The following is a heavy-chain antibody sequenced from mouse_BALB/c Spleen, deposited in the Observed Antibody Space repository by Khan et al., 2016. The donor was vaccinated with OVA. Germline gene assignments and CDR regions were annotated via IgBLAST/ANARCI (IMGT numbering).Heavy chain of an antibody. Sequence: QVQLKQSGPGLVAPSQSLSITCTVSGFSLTTYGVHWVRQPPGKGLEWLGVIWAGGDTNYNSAPMSRLSISKDNSKSQAFYKMNSLKTDDTAMYYCSRFYAGYYYTVDYWGQGTSVTVSS. CDR1: GFSLTTYG. CDR2: IWAGGDT. CDR3: SRFYAGYYYTVDY. D-gene: IGHD2-3*01. J-gene: IGHJ4*01. V-gene: IGHV2-9*02.